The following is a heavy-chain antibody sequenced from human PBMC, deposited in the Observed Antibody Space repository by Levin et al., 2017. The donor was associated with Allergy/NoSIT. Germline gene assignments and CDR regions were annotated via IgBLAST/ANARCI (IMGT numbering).Heavy chain of an antibody. V-gene: IGHV3-66*02. J-gene: IGHJ4*02. CDR3: ARTYSSGWLFYY. D-gene: IGHD6-19*01. CDR2: IYSGGST. Sequence: LSLTCAASGFTVSSNYMSWVRQAPGKGLEWVSVIYSGGSTYYADSVKGRFTISRDNSKNTLYLQMNSLRAEDTAVYYCARTYSSGWLFYYWGQGTLVTVSS. CDR1: GFTVSSNY.